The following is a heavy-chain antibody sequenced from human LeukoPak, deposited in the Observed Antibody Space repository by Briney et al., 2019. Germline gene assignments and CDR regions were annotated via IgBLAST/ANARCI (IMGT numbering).Heavy chain of an antibody. CDR2: INPNSGGT. Sequence: ASVKVSCKASGYTFTGYYMHWVRQAPGQGLEWMGWINPNSGGTNYAQKFQGRVTMTRDTSISTAYMELSRLRSDDTAVYYCARVKPWLDAFDIWGQGTMVTVSS. J-gene: IGHJ3*02. CDR1: GYTFTGYY. D-gene: IGHD5-12*01. CDR3: ARVKPWLDAFDI. V-gene: IGHV1-2*02.